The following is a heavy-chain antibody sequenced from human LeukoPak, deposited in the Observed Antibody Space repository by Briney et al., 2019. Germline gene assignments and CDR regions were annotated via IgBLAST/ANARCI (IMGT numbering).Heavy chain of an antibody. CDR3: AKLPRGHCSSTSCSYFDY. Sequence: GGSLRLSCAASGFTFSSYAMSWVRQAPGKGLEWVSAISGSGGSTYYADSVKGRFTISRDNSKNTLCLQMNSLRAEDTAVYYCAKLPRGHCSSTSCSYFDYCGQGTLVTVSS. J-gene: IGHJ4*02. CDR1: GFTFSSYA. D-gene: IGHD2-2*01. V-gene: IGHV3-23*01. CDR2: ISGSGGST.